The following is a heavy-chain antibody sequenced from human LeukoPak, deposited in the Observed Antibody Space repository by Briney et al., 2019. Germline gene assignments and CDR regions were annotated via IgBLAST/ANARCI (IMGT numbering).Heavy chain of an antibody. CDR2: INHSGST. V-gene: IGHV4-34*01. CDR3: ARNYGPGSYYTIRCRFDP. D-gene: IGHD3-10*01. CDR1: GGSFSGYY. J-gene: IGHJ5*02. Sequence: SETLSLTCAVYGGSFSGYYWSWIRQPPGKGLEWIGEINHSGSTNYNPSLKGRVTISVDTSKNQFSLKLSSVTAADTAVYYCARNYGPGSYYTIRCRFDPWGQGTLVTVSS.